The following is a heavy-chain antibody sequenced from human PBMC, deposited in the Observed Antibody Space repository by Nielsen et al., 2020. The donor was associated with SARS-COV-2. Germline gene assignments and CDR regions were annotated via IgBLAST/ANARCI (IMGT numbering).Heavy chain of an antibody. V-gene: IGHV4-59*08. J-gene: IGHJ4*02. CDR1: GGSISTYY. D-gene: IGHD3-10*01. Sequence: SETLSLTCTVSGGSISTYYWSWIRQPPGKGLEWIGYIYYSGSTNYNPSLKSRVTISVDTPKNQFSLKLRSVTAADTAVYYCARYRTRGSGSYYADYWGQGTLVTVSS. CDR2: IYYSGST. CDR3: ARYRTRGSGSYYADY.